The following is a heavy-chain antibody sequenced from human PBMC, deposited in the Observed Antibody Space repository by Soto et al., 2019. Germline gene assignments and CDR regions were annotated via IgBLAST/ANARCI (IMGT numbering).Heavy chain of an antibody. D-gene: IGHD6-19*01. J-gene: IGHJ4*02. CDR1: GYTFTSYY. CDR3: ARDGHNSSGWYRTGRPFDY. V-gene: IGHV1-46*03. Sequence: QVQLVQSGAEVKKPGASVKVSCKASGYTFTSYYMHWVRQAPGQGLEWMGLINPSGGSTSYAQKFQGRVTMTRDKSTSTVYMELSSLRAEDTAVYYCARDGHNSSGWYRTGRPFDYWGQGTLVTVSS. CDR2: INPSGGST.